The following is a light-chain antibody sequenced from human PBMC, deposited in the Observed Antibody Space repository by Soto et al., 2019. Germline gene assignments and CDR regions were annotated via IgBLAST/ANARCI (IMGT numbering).Light chain of an antibody. CDR3: SSYTTTNTYV. J-gene: IGLJ1*01. Sequence: QSVLTQPASVSGSPGQSITISCTGTSSGVGGYNYVSWYQQHPGKAPKLMIYEVSNRPSGVSNRFSGSKSGNTASLTISGLQAEDEADYYCSSYTTTNTYVFGTGTKVTV. CDR1: SSGVGGYNY. V-gene: IGLV2-14*01. CDR2: EVS.